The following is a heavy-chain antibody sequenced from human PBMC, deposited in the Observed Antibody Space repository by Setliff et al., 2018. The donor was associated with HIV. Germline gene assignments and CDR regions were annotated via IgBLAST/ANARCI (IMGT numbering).Heavy chain of an antibody. V-gene: IGHV5-51*01. D-gene: IGHD3-9*01. CDR1: GYSFTSYW. CDR3: ARQGDYHILTGYYSGPHDAFDI. Sequence: GESLKISCKGFGYSFTSYWIAWVRQMPGRGLEWMGIIYPGDSDTRYSPSFQGQVTISADKSISTAYLQWSSLKASDTAMYYCARQGDYHILTGYYSGPHDAFDIWGQGTMVTVSS. CDR2: IYPGDSDT. J-gene: IGHJ3*02.